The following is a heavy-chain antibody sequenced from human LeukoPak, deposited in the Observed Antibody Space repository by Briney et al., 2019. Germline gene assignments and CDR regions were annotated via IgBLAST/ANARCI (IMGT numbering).Heavy chain of an antibody. CDR3: AREGGAVAGTFDY. D-gene: IGHD6-19*01. J-gene: IGHJ4*02. CDR1: GLTFSSYG. V-gene: IGHV3-33*01. CDR2: IWYDGSNK. Sequence: GGSLRLSCAASGLTFSSYGMHWVRQAPGKGLEWVAVIWYDGSNKYYADSVKGRFTISRDNSKNTLYLQMNSLRAEDTAVYYCAREGGAVAGTFDYWGQGTLVTVSS.